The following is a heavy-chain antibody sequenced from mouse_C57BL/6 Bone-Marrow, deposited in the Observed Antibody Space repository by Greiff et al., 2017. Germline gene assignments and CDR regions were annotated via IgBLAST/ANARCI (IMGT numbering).Heavy chain of an antibody. Sequence: QVQLQQPGAELVKPGASVKMSCKASGYTFTSYWITWVKQRPGQGLEWIGDIYPTSGRTNYNEKFKSKAILTVDTSSNTAYMQLSSLTSEYSAVFDCARSGPLGRSFDYWGQGTTLTVSS. CDR3: ARSGPLGRSFDY. D-gene: IGHD4-1*01. CDR1: GYTFTSYW. J-gene: IGHJ2*01. CDR2: IYPTSGRT. V-gene: IGHV1-55*01.